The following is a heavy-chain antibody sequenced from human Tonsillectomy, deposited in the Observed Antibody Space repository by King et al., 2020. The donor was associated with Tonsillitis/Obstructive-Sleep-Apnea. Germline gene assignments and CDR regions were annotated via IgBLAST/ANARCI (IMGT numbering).Heavy chain of an antibody. J-gene: IGHJ5*02. CDR2: IGVGSGNT. CDR1: GFTFTSSA. V-gene: IGHV1-58*01. Sequence: QLVQSGPEVKKPGTSVKVSCKASGFTFTSSAVQWVRQARGQRLEWIGWIGVGSGNTNYAQKFQERVTITRDMSTSTAYMELSSLRSEDTAVYYCAAARVTDSSNRSIDPWGQGTLVTVSS. CDR3: AAARVTDSSNRSIDP. D-gene: IGHD1-14*01.